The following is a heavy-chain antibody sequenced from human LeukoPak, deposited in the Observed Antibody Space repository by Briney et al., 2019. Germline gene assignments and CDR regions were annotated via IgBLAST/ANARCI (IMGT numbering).Heavy chain of an antibody. V-gene: IGHV1-2*02. CDR3: ARVLWFGELNDAFDI. CDR1: GYTSTGYY. J-gene: IGHJ3*02. Sequence: ASVKVSCKASGYTSTGYYMHWVRQAPGQGLEWMGWINPNSGGTNYAQKFQGRVTMTRDTSISTAYMELSRLRSDDTAVYYCARVLWFGELNDAFDISGQGTMVTVSS. CDR2: INPNSGGT. D-gene: IGHD3-10*01.